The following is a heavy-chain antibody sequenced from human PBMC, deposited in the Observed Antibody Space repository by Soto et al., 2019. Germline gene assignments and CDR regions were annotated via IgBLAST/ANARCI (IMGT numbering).Heavy chain of an antibody. CDR3: ACWGHIVPVAPSDFDR. Sequence: GSLSLSCAASGFPFTNYWMNWVRQTPGKGLMWVSRISPDGSDVGYADSVEGRFTVSRDNAKNTLYLQMHSLRAEDTAMYYCACWGHIVPVAPSDFDRWGQGNLVTVSS. D-gene: IGHD2-8*02. CDR1: GFPFTNYW. CDR2: ISPDGSDV. V-gene: IGHV3-74*01. J-gene: IGHJ4*02.